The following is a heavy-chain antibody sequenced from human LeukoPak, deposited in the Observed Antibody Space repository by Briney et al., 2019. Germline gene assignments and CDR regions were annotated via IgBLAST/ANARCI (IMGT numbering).Heavy chain of an antibody. D-gene: IGHD5-12*01. V-gene: IGHV1-2*02. J-gene: IGHJ4*02. CDR2: INPNNGGT. CDR1: GYTFTGSY. CDR3: ARDKYTGYETFDY. Sequence: ASVKVSCKASGYTFTGSYIHWVRQAPGQGLEWMGWINPNNGGTNYAQKFQGRVTMTRDTSISTACMELNRLTSDDTAVYYCARDKYTGYETFDYWGQGTPVTVSS.